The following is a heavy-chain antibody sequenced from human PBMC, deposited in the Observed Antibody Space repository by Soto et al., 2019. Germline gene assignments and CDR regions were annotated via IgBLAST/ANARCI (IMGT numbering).Heavy chain of an antibody. Sequence: HPGGSLRLSCAASGFTFSSYWMHWVRQAPGKGLVWVSRMNSDGSTTSYADSVKGRFTISRDNAKNTVYLQMNSLTAEDTAVYYCARVGRGFWYFDLWGRGTLVTVSS. J-gene: IGHJ2*01. CDR1: GFTFSSYW. CDR2: MNSDGSTT. V-gene: IGHV3-74*01. CDR3: ARVGRGFWYFDL.